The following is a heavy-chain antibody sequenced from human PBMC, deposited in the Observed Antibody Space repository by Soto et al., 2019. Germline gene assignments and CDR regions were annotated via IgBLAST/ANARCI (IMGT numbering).Heavy chain of an antibody. D-gene: IGHD5-18*01. CDR3: AKGSYSYGYLADY. CDR1: GFTFSSYA. Sequence: GGSLRLSCVASGFTFSSYAMTWVRQAPGKGLEWVSAISGSGGGTYYADFVKGRFTISRDNSKNTLYLQMNSLRAEDTAVYYCAKGSYSYGYLADYWGQGTLVTVSS. V-gene: IGHV3-23*01. CDR2: ISGSGGGT. J-gene: IGHJ4*02.